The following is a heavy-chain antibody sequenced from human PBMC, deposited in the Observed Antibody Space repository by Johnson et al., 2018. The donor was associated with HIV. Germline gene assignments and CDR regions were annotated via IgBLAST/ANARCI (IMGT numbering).Heavy chain of an antibody. CDR2: ISGRGITI. V-gene: IGHV3-11*01. D-gene: IGHD6-19*01. J-gene: IGHJ3*02. CDR3: AKDREIHSSGWYKGSAFDI. Sequence: QLVESGGGLVKPGGSLRLSCAASGFTFSDSYMSWIRQAPGKGLEWVSYISGRGITIYYSDSVKGRFTISRDNSKNTLYLQMNSLRAEDTAVYYCAKDREIHSSGWYKGSAFDIWGQGTMVTVSS. CDR1: GFTFSDSY.